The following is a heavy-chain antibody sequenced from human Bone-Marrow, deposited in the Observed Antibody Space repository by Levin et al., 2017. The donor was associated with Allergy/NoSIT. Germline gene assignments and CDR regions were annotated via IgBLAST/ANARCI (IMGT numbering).Heavy chain of an antibody. V-gene: IGHV1-69*17. CDR1: GDIFSSNS. Sequence: KISCKASGDIFSSNSVSWVRQAPGQGLEWMGDIIPVFGITNYAPRFQGRLSITADKPTNTAYMDLSSLRPDDTAGYYCSSRACSGADCYAFDYWGQGSLVSVSS. CDR3: SSRACSGADCYAFDY. D-gene: IGHD2-15*01. J-gene: IGHJ4*02. CDR2: IIPVFGIT.